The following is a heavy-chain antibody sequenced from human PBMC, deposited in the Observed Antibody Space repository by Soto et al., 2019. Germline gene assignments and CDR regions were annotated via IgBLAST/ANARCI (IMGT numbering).Heavy chain of an antibody. CDR2: IYYTGST. CDR1: GGSINNYY. CDR3: ARAVPYCISTSCYDGFDS. D-gene: IGHD2-2*01. V-gene: IGHV4-59*01. J-gene: IGHJ3*02. Sequence: SETLSLTCTVSGGSINNYYWSWIRQPPGKGLEWIGYIYYTGSTNYNPSLKSRVTISVDTSKSQFSLKLSSVTAADTAVYYCARAVPYCISTSCYDGFDSWAQRTMVTVSS.